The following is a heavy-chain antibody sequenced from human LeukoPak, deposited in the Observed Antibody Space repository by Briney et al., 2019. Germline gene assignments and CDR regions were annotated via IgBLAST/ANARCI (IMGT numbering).Heavy chain of an antibody. CDR2: ISYDGSNK. V-gene: IGHV3-30*03. CDR3: GTGQHIVVVTAPFDY. J-gene: IGHJ4*02. Sequence: GGSLRLSCAASGFTFSSYSMHWVRQAPGKGLEWVALISYDGSNKYYADSVKGRFTISRDNSKNTLYLQMNSLRAEDTAVYYCGTGQHIVVVTAPFDYWGQGTLVTVSS. D-gene: IGHD2-21*02. CDR1: GFTFSSYS.